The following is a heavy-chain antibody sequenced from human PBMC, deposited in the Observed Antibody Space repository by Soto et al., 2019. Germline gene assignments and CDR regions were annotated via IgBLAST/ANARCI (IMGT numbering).Heavy chain of an antibody. D-gene: IGHD6-6*01. CDR2: IYYSGST. V-gene: IGHV4-59*01. CDR1: GGSISSYY. J-gene: IGHJ3*02. Sequence: SETLSLTCTVSGGSISSYYWSWIRQPPGKGLEWIGYIYYSGSTNYNPSLKSRVTISVDTSKNQFSLKLSSVTAADTAVYYCARSIAARRTNDAFDIWGQGTMVTVSS. CDR3: ARSIAARRTNDAFDI.